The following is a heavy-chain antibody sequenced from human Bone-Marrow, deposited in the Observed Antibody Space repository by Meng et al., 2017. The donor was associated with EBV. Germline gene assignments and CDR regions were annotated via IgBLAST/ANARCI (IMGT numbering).Heavy chain of an antibody. CDR1: GGSISSGGYY. D-gene: IGHD6-13*01. CDR3: ASGSTAAGTDY. J-gene: IGHJ4*02. Sequence: VQLPDAGPGLVKPSKTPSLTCAGSGGSISSGGYYWSLIRQPPGKGLEWIGYIYYSGSTYYNPSLKSRVTISVDTSKNQFSLKLSSVTAADTAVYYCASGSTAAGTDYWGQGTLVTVSS. CDR2: IYYSGST. V-gene: IGHV4-30-4*01.